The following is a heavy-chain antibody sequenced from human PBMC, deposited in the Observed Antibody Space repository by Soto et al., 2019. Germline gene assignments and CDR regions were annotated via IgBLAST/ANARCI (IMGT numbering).Heavy chain of an antibody. V-gene: IGHV1-3*01. D-gene: IGHD3-9*01. Sequence: ASVKVSCKASGYTFTSYAMHWVRQAPGQRLEWMGWINAGNGNTKYSQKFQGRVTITRDTSASTAYMELSSLRSEDTAVYYCARGGDDILTSPDYWGQGTLVTVSS. CDR1: GYTFTSYA. CDR2: INAGNGNT. CDR3: ARGGDDILTSPDY. J-gene: IGHJ4*02.